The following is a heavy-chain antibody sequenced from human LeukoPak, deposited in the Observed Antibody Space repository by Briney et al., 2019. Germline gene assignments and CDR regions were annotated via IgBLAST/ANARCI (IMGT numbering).Heavy chain of an antibody. D-gene: IGHD2-2*01. Sequence: PSETLSLTCTVSGGSISSGSYYWSWIRQPAGKGLEWIGRIYTSGSTNYNPSLKSRVTISVDTSKNQFSLKLSSVTAADTAVYYCARDRDVVVPAANQDAFDIWGQGTMVTGSS. CDR1: GGSISSGSYY. J-gene: IGHJ3*02. CDR3: ARDRDVVVPAANQDAFDI. V-gene: IGHV4-61*02. CDR2: IYTSGST.